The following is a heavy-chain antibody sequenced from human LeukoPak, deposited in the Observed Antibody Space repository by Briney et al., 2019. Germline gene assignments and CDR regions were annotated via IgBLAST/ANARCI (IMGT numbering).Heavy chain of an antibody. CDR3: AKDLHGDFPYFFDY. CDR1: GFTFSNFA. V-gene: IGHV3-23*01. CDR2: ISASGGTT. J-gene: IGHJ4*02. Sequence: GGSLRLSCAASGFTFSNFAMSWVRQAPGKGLEWVSSISASGGTTYYADSVKGRFTISRDNSKNTFNLQMNSLRAEDTALYYCAKDLHGDFPYFFDYWGQGTLVTVSS.